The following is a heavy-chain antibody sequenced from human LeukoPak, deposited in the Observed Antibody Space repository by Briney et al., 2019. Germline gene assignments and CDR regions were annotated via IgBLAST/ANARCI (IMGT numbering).Heavy chain of an antibody. D-gene: IGHD3-10*01. CDR2: INWNGGST. CDR1: GFTFDDYG. CDR3: AGYGSGSYYNPPQIDY. J-gene: IGHJ4*02. V-gene: IGHV3-20*04. Sequence: PGGSLRLSCAASGFTFDDYGMSWVRQAPGKGLEWVSGINWNGGSTGYADSVKGRFTISRDNSKNTLYLQMNSLRAEDTAVYYCAGYGSGSYYNPPQIDYWGQGTLVTVSS.